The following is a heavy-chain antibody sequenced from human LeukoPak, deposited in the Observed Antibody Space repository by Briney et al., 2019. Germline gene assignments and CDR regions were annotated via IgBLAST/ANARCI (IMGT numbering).Heavy chain of an antibody. CDR1: GYTFTTYN. J-gene: IGHJ5*02. CDR2: ISGYNGNT. CDR3: ARDNSVGETAWWFDP. Sequence: GASVKVSCKASGYTFTTYNINWVRQAPGQGLEWMGWISGYNGNTNYAQKLQGRVTMTTDTSTSTAYMELRSLKSDDTAMYYCARDNSVGETAWWFDPWGQGTLVTVSS. V-gene: IGHV1-18*01. D-gene: IGHD1-26*01.